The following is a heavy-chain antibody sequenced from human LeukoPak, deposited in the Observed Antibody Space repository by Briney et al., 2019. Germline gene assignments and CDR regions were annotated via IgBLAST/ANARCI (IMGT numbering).Heavy chain of an antibody. D-gene: IGHD3-22*01. CDR2: ISSSSSDT. Sequence: RGSLRLSCAASGFTFSDYYMSWIRQAPGKGLEWVSYISSSSSDTNYADSVKGRFTISRDNAKNSLFLQMNSLRAEDTAVYYCARGGISSGYYYWGQGTLVTVSS. J-gene: IGHJ4*02. CDR3: ARGGISSGYYY. V-gene: IGHV3-11*05. CDR1: GFTFSDYY.